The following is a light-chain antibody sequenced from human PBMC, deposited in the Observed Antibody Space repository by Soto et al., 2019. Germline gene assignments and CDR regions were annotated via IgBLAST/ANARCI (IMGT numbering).Light chain of an antibody. J-gene: IGKJ1*01. CDR1: QSVSSSY. CDR3: QQYGSSPQT. Sequence: EIVLTQSPGTLSLSPGERATLSCRASQSVSSSYLAWYQQKPGQAPRLLIYGASSRATGIPDRFSGSGSGTDFTLTISRLQSEDFAVYYCQQYGSSPQTFGHGTQVDI. CDR2: GAS. V-gene: IGKV3-20*01.